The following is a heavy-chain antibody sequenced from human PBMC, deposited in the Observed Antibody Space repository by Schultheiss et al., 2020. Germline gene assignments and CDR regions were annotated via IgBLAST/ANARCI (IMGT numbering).Heavy chain of an antibody. J-gene: IGHJ6*02. CDR1: GYTFTGYY. Sequence: ASVKVSCKASGYTFTGYYMHWVRQAPGQGLEWMGWINPNSGGTNYAQKFQGRVTMTRDTSISTAYMELSRLRSDDTAVYYCARDWFSHHDSSSSDLVYYYYYGMDVWGQGTTVTVSS. CDR3: ARDWFSHHDSSSSDLVYYYYYGMDV. CDR2: INPNSGGT. V-gene: IGHV1-2*02. D-gene: IGHD6-6*01.